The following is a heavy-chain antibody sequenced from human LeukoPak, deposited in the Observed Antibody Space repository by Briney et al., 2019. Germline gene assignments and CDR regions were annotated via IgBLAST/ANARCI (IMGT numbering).Heavy chain of an antibody. CDR2: IYYSGST. V-gene: IGHV4-59*08. J-gene: IGHJ4*02. CDR3: ARRAYGSGSFFDY. CDR1: GGSISSYY. D-gene: IGHD3-10*01. Sequence: SETLSLTCTVSGGSISSYYWSWIRQPPGKGLEWIGYIYYSGSTNYNPSLKSRVTISADTSKNQFSLKLSSVTAADTAVYYCARRAYGSGSFFDYWGQGTLVTVSS.